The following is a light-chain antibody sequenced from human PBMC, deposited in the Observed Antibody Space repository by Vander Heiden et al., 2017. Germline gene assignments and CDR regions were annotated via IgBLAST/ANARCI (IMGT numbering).Light chain of an antibody. Sequence: EIVMTQSPATLSVSPGERATLSCRASQSVSSNLAWYQQKPGQAPRLLIYGASTRATGIPARFSGSGSGTEFTLTISSLQSEDFAVYYCQQYNNWPQTFGQGTSWRSN. J-gene: IGKJ2*01. CDR1: QSVSSN. V-gene: IGKV3-15*01. CDR3: QQYNNWPQT. CDR2: GAS.